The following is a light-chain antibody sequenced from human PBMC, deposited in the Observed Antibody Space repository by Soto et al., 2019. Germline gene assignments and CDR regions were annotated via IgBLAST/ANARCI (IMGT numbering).Light chain of an antibody. V-gene: IGLV2-23*02. Sequence: QSALTQPASVSGSPGQSITISCTGTSSDFGLYNLVSWYQQLPGKAPKLIIYEVNERPSGISDRFSGSKSGDTASLTISGLQDDDEADYYCCSYVGSSLLVFGGGTKVTVL. CDR1: SSDFGLYNL. J-gene: IGLJ3*02. CDR3: CSYVGSSLLV. CDR2: EVN.